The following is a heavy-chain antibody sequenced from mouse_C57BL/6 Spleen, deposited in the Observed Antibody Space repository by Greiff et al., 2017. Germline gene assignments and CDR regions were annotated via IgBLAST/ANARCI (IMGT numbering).Heavy chain of an antibody. D-gene: IGHD5-1*01. CDR3: ARSRTPYYFDY. Sequence: VQLQQSGAELVRPGTSVKVSCKASGYAFTNYLIEWVKQRPGQCLEWIGVINPGSGGTKYNEKFKGKAPLTADKSSSTAYMQLSSLTSADSAVYFGARSRTPYYFDYWGQGTTLTVSS. J-gene: IGHJ2*01. CDR2: INPGSGGT. V-gene: IGHV1-54*01. CDR1: GYAFTNYL.